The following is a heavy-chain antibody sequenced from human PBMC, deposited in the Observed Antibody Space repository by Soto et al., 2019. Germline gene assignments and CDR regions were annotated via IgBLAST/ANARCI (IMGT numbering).Heavy chain of an antibody. Sequence: GGSLRLSCAASGFTFSTYSMNWVRQAPGKGLEWVSSISGSGNYTHYADFLRGRFTISRDNAKTSLYLQMNSLRAEDTAVYYCAREGINNYNEYYFDSWGQGTVVTV. V-gene: IGHV3-21*01. CDR3: AREGINNYNEYYFDS. CDR1: GFTFSTYS. J-gene: IGHJ4*02. D-gene: IGHD4-4*01. CDR2: ISGSGNYT.